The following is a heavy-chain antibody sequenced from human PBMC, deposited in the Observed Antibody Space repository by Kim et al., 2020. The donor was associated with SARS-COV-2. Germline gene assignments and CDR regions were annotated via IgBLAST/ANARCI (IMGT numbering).Heavy chain of an antibody. J-gene: IGHJ5*02. Sequence: YYADSVKGRFTISRDNAKNSRYLQMNSLRDEDTAVYYCARVAGYGWFDPWGQGTLVTVSS. D-gene: IGHD2-2*03. CDR3: ARVAGYGWFDP. V-gene: IGHV3-48*02.